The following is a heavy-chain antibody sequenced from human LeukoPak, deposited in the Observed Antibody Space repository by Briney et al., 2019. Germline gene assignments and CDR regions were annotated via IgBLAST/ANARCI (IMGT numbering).Heavy chain of an antibody. CDR3: ARVGQWLVSAYYFDY. CDR1: GYTFSTYG. CDR2: ISTYDDDR. J-gene: IGHJ4*02. D-gene: IGHD6-19*01. Sequence: ASVKVSCKASGYTFSTYGISWVRQAPGQGLEWLGWISTYDDDRNYARKFQGRVTLTTDASTSTAYVELRSLRSDDTAVYYCARVGQWLVSAYYFDYWGQGTLVTVSS. V-gene: IGHV1-18*01.